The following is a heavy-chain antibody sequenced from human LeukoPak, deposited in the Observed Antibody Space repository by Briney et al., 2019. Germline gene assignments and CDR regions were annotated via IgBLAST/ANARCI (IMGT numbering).Heavy chain of an antibody. J-gene: IGHJ4*02. V-gene: IGHV3-23*01. CDR3: ARRTTVVTHFDY. CDR2: ISGSGGST. CDR1: GFTFSSCA. Sequence: GGSLRLSCAAPGFTFSSCAMSWVRQAPGKGLEWVSAISGSGGSTYYADSVKGRFTISRDNSKNTLYLQLNSLRAEDTAIYYCARRTTVVTHFDYWGQGTLVTVSS. D-gene: IGHD4-23*01.